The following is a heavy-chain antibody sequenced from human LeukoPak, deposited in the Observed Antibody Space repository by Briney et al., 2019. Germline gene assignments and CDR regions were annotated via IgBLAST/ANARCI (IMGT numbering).Heavy chain of an antibody. V-gene: IGHV3-7*01. J-gene: IGHJ4*02. D-gene: IGHD1-26*01. CDR3: ASRDGSYGY. CDR2: IRQDGSEK. CDR1: GFTFSSYW. Sequence: GESLRRYCAASGFTFSSYWMTWVRQAPGKGLEWVANIRQDGSEKYYVDSVKGRFNTSRDNAKNSLYLQMNSLRAEDTAVYCCASRDGSYGYWGQGTLVTVSS.